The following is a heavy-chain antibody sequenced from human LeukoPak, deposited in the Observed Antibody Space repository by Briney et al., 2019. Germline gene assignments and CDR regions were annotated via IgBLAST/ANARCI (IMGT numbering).Heavy chain of an antibody. D-gene: IGHD2-2*02. V-gene: IGHV3-9*01. Sequence: GRSLRLSCAASGFTFDDYAMHWVRQAPGKGLEWVSGISWNSGSIGYADSVKGRFTISRDNAKNSLYLQMNSLRAEDTALYYCAKVMGCSSTSCYNDYYYYYGMDVWGQGTTVTVSS. J-gene: IGHJ6*02. CDR2: ISWNSGSI. CDR1: GFTFDDYA. CDR3: AKVMGCSSTSCYNDYYYYYGMDV.